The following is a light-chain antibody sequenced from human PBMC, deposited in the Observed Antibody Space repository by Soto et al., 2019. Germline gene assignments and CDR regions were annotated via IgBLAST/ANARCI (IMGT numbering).Light chain of an antibody. CDR2: DVS. CDR1: SNDVGGYDF. V-gene: IGLV2-11*01. Sequence: QSALTQPRSVSGSPGQSVTISCTGTSNDVGGYDFVSWYQQHPGKAPKLMISDVSKRPSGVPDRFSGSKSGNTASLTISGLQAEDEADYYCCSYAGDLALFGGGTKVTVL. J-gene: IGLJ2*01. CDR3: CSYAGDLAL.